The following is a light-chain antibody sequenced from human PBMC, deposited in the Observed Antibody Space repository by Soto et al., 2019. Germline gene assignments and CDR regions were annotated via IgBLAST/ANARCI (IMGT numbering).Light chain of an antibody. V-gene: IGKV1-39*01. CDR3: QQSYSTPRTYT. Sequence: DIQMTQSPSSLSASVGDRVTITCRACQSISSYLNWYQQKPGKAPKLLIYAASSLQSGVPSRFSGSGSGTDFTLTISSLQPEDFATSDCQQSYSTPRTYTFGQGTKLEIK. CDR2: AAS. J-gene: IGKJ2*01. CDR1: QSISSY.